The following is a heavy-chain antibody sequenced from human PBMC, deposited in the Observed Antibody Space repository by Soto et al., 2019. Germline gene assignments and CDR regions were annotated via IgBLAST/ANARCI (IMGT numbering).Heavy chain of an antibody. Sequence: GASVKVSCKASGYTFTSYGMSWVRQAPGQGLEWMGWISAYNGNTNYAQKLQGRVTMTTDTSTSTAYMELRSLRSDDTAVYYCARDKPRFNTVTTNYYYYYGMDVWGQGTTLTVSS. V-gene: IGHV1-18*01. CDR2: ISAYNGNT. D-gene: IGHD4-4*01. CDR1: GYTFTSYG. CDR3: ARDKPRFNTVTTNYYYYYGMDV. J-gene: IGHJ6*02.